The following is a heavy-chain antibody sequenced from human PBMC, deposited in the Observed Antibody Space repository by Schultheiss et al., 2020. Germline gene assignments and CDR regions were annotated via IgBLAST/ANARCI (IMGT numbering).Heavy chain of an antibody. J-gene: IGHJ4*02. CDR3: ARSYDSSGYWGLTLGY. CDR2: ISYDGSNK. Sequence: GGSLRLSCAASGFTFSSYAMHWVRQAPGKGLEWVAVISYDGSNKYYADSVKGRFTISRDNSKNTLYLQMNSLRAEDTAVYYCARSYDSSGYWGLTLGYWGPGTLVTVAS. D-gene: IGHD3-22*01. V-gene: IGHV3-30-3*01. CDR1: GFTFSSYA.